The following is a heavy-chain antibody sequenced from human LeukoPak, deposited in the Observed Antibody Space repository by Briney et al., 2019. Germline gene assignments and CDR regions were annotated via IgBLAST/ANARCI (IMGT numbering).Heavy chain of an antibody. CDR2: ISGSGGTT. CDR1: GFTFSSYA. V-gene: IGHV3-23*01. J-gene: IGHJ4*02. CDR3: AKDQGYSGSYYLVY. Sequence: PGGSLRLSCAASGFTFSSYAMSWVRQAPGKGLEWVSAISGSGGTTYYADSVKGRFTISRDNSKNTLYLQMSSLRAEDTAVYYCAKDQGYSGSYYLVYWGQGTLVTVSS. D-gene: IGHD1-26*01.